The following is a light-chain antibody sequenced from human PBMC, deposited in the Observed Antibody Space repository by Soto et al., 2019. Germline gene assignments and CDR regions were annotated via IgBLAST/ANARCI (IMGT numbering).Light chain of an antibody. J-gene: IGKJ1*01. CDR1: QGINIW. V-gene: IGKV1-5*03. CDR2: TAS. CDR3: QQYNVYWT. Sequence: IQMTQSPSTLSASVGDRVTITCRASQGINIWLAWYQQKPGRAPKLLISTASTLESGVPSRFSGSGSGTEFTLTISSLQPDDFATYYCQQYNVYWTFGQGTKVDIK.